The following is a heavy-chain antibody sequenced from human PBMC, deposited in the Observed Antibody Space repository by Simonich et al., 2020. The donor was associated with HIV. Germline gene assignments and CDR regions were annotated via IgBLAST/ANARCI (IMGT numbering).Heavy chain of an antibody. D-gene: IGHD2-21*02. CDR2: INHSWRT. CDR1: GGSFSGYY. Sequence: QVLLQESGPGLVKPSETLSLTCAVYGGSFSGYYWTWIRQPPGKGLEWIGEINHSWRTNYNPSLKSRVTMSVDTSKNQFSLKLNSVTAADTAIYYCARLRGDRYDYWGQGTLVTVSS. J-gene: IGHJ4*02. V-gene: IGHV4-34*10. CDR3: ARLRGDRYDY.